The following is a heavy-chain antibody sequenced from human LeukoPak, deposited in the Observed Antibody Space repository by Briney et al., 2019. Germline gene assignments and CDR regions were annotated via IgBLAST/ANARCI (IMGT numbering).Heavy chain of an antibody. V-gene: IGHV4-39*07. D-gene: IGHD3-10*01. CDR1: GGSISSSSYY. Sequence: SETLSLTCTVSGGSISSSSYYWGWIRQPPGKGLEWIGSIYYSGSTYYNPSLKSRVTISVDTSKNQFSLKLSSVTAADTAVYYCARLGPGGHGEFDYWGQGTLVTVSS. CDR2: IYYSGST. CDR3: ARLGPGGHGEFDY. J-gene: IGHJ4*02.